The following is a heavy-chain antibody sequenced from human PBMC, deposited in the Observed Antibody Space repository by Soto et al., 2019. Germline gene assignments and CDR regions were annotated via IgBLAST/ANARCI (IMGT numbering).Heavy chain of an antibody. D-gene: IGHD3-3*01. J-gene: IGHJ6*03. V-gene: IGHV4-34*01. CDR1: GGSFSGYY. CDR3: ARESSTYYDFWSGYYTGIDYYYYYMDV. CDR2: INHSGST. Sequence: PSETLSLTCAVYGGSFSGYYWSWIRQPPGKGLEWIGEINHSGSTNYNPSLKSRVTISVDTSKNQFSLKLSSVTAADTAVYYCARESSTYYDFWSGYYTGIDYYYYYMDVWGKGTTVTVS.